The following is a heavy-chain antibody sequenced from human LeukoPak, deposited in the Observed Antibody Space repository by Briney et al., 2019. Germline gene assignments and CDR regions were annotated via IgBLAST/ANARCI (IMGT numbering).Heavy chain of an antibody. CDR1: GGSISSSNW. V-gene: IGHV4-4*02. D-gene: IGHD1-26*01. CDR3: AREGVGATNFDY. CDR2: IYHSGST. Sequence: SETLSLTCPVSGGSISSSNWWSWVRQPPGKGLEWIGEIYHSGSTNYNPSLKSRVTISVDKSKNQFSLKLSSVTAADTAVYYCAREGVGATNFDYWGQGTLVTVSS. J-gene: IGHJ4*02.